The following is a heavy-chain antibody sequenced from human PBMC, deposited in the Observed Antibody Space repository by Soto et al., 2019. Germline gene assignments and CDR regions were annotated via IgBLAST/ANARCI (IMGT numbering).Heavy chain of an antibody. V-gene: IGHV3-23*01. D-gene: IGHD1-26*01. CDR3: AKVVGASSPYYYFGMDV. J-gene: IGHJ6*02. Sequence: EVQMLVSGGNLVQPGGSLRLSCAASGFTFTIYAMSWVRQAPGKGLEWVSAITGSGGSTYYAESVKGRFTISRDNSKHTLFLQMNSLRAEDTAMYYCAKVVGASSPYYYFGMDVWGPGTTVTVS. CDR1: GFTFTIYA. CDR2: ITGSGGST.